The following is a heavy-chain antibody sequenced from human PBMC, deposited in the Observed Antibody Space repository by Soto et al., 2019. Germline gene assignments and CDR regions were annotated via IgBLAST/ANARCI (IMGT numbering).Heavy chain of an antibody. D-gene: IGHD6-13*01. V-gene: IGHV3-33*01. CDR2: IWYDGSNK. Sequence: GGSLRLSCAASGFTFSSYGMHWVRQAPGKGLEWVAVIWYDGSNKYYADSVKGRFTISRDNSKNTLYLQMNSLRAEDTAVYYCARDALSIAAAGNWFDPWGQGTLVTVSS. J-gene: IGHJ5*02. CDR1: GFTFSSYG. CDR3: ARDALSIAAAGNWFDP.